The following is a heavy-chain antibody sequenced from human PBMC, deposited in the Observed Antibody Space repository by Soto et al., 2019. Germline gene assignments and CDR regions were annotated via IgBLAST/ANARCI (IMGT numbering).Heavy chain of an antibody. J-gene: IGHJ4*02. CDR1: GFTFSSYA. V-gene: IGHV3-30*18. Sequence: GGSLRLSCAASGFTFSSYAMHWVRQAPGKGLEWVAGISYDGRNKFSSDSVKGRFSISRDNSQDTLYLQMNSLRPEDTAVYYCAKETSRFAVPPGLDYWGQGTLVTVSS. CDR3: AKETSRFAVPPGLDY. D-gene: IGHD2-2*01. CDR2: ISYDGRNK.